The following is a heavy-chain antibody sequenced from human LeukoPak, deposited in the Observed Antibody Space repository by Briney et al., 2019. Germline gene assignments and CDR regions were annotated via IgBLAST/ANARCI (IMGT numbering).Heavy chain of an antibody. D-gene: IGHD4-23*01. CDR1: GGSFSGYY. CDR2: INHSGST. Sequence: SETLFLTCAVYGGSFSGYYWSWIRQPPGKGLEWIGEINHSGSTNYNPSLKSRVTISVDTSKNQFSLKLSSVTAADTAVYYCARGSSTVVTVYYFDYWGQGTLVTVSS. J-gene: IGHJ4*02. CDR3: ARGSSTVVTVYYFDY. V-gene: IGHV4-34*01.